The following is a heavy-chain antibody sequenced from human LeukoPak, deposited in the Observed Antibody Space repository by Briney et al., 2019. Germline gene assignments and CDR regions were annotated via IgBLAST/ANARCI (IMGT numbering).Heavy chain of an antibody. Sequence: PSETLSLTCTVSGGSISSSSYCWGWIRQPPGKGLEWIGSIYYSGSTYYNPSLKSRVTISVDTSKNQFSLKLSSVTAADTAVYYCARHFTIFGVEDAFDIWGQGTVVTVSS. V-gene: IGHV4-39*01. J-gene: IGHJ3*02. D-gene: IGHD3-3*01. CDR3: ARHFTIFGVEDAFDI. CDR2: IYYSGST. CDR1: GGSISSSSYC.